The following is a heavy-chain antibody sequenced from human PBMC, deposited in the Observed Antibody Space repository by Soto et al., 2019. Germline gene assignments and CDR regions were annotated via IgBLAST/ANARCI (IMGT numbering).Heavy chain of an antibody. V-gene: IGHV3-21*01. J-gene: IGHJ6*02. CDR2: ISSSSSYI. D-gene: IGHD3-10*01. CDR1: GFTFSSYS. Sequence: PGGFLRLSCAASGFTFSSYSMNWVRQAPGKGLEWVSSISSSSSYIYYADSVKGRFTISRDNAKNSLYLQMNSLRAEDTAVYYCARDRYYSGSGSHYQYYYGMDVWGQGTTVTVSS. CDR3: ARDRYYSGSGSHYQYYYGMDV.